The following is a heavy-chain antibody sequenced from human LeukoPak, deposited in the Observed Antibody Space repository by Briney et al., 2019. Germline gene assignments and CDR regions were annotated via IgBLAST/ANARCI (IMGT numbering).Heavy chain of an antibody. D-gene: IGHD3-10*01. CDR3: GKEILALLLSYGHTYGMHV. CDR2: ISGDGGST. J-gene: IGHJ6*02. CDR1: VITSDYYA. V-gene: IGHV3-43*02. Sequence: PGGSLRLSSASPVITSDYYAMYWVRQAPGKGLEWVSLISGDGGSTCYADSVKGRFTISRDNSKNSLYLQMNSLRTEDTALYYYGKEILALLLSYGHTYGMHVWGQGTTVTVSS.